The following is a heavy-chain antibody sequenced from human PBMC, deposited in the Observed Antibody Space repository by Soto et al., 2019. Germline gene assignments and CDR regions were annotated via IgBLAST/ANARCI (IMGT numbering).Heavy chain of an antibody. CDR2: IIPIFGTA. CDR1: GGTFSIYA. CDR3: ARDRAKDTAMVLDYYGMDV. J-gene: IGHJ6*02. D-gene: IGHD5-18*01. V-gene: IGHV1-69*13. Sequence: SVKVSCTASGGTFSIYAISWVRQAPGQGLEWMGGIIPIFGTANYAQKFQGRVTITADESTSTAYMELSSLRSEDTAVYYCARDRAKDTAMVLDYYGMDVWGQGTTVTVSS.